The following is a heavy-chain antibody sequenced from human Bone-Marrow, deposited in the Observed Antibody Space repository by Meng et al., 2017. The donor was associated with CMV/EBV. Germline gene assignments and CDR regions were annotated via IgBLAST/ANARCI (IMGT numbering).Heavy chain of an antibody. V-gene: IGHV4-61*01. Sequence: SETLSLTCTVSGGSVSSAYDYWSWIRQPPGKGLEWIGYIYYSGSTNYNPSLKSRVTMSVDTSKNQFSLKLASVTAADTAIYYCARGRGSGPDAFDIWGQGTMVTVSS. CDR2: IYYSGST. CDR1: GGSVSSAYDY. CDR3: ARGRGSGPDAFDI. D-gene: IGHD2-15*01. J-gene: IGHJ3*02.